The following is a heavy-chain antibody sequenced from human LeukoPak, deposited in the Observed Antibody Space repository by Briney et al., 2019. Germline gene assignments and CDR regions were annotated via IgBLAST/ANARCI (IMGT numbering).Heavy chain of an antibody. V-gene: IGHV3-48*02. D-gene: IGHD4-11*01. CDR1: GFTFSSYS. CDR3: ARDLRSNLAYYYYYGMDV. CDR2: ISSSSSTI. Sequence: LPGGSLRLSCAASGFTFSSYSMNWVRQAPGKGLEWVSYISSSSSTIYYADSVKGRFTISRDNAKNSLYLQMSSLRDEDTAVYYCARDLRSNLAYYYYYGMDVWGQGTTVTVSS. J-gene: IGHJ6*02.